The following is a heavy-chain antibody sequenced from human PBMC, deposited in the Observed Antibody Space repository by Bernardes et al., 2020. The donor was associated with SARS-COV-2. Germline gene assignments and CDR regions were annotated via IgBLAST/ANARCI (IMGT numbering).Heavy chain of an antibody. D-gene: IGHD4-17*01. CDR3: ARDRYGANDY. J-gene: IGHJ4*02. V-gene: IGHV3-74*01. Sequence: GGSLRLSFAASGSTFSDYWMHWVRQAPGKGLEGVSRINNDGTTTPCADSVKGRFTISRDNSKNTLYLQMNSLRAEDTAVYFCARDRYGANDYWGQGTLVTVSS. CDR2: INNDGTTT. CDR1: GSTFSDYW.